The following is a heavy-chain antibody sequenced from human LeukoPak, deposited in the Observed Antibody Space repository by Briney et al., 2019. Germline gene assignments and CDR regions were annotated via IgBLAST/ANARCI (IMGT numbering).Heavy chain of an antibody. CDR2: ISWNSGSI. CDR1: GFTFDDYA. D-gene: IGHD3-22*01. J-gene: IGHJ4*02. Sequence: GRSLRLSCAASGFTFDDYAMHWVRQAPGKGLEWVSGISWNSGSIGYADSVKGRFTISRDNAKNSLYLQMNSLRAEDTALYYCAKAIRYDSSGADYWGQGTLVTVSS. V-gene: IGHV3-9*01. CDR3: AKAIRYDSSGADY.